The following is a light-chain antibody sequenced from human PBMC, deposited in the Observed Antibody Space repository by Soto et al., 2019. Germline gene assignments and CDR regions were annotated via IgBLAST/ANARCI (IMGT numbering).Light chain of an antibody. CDR3: QQYNNWPLT. J-gene: IGKJ4*01. CDR2: GAS. V-gene: IGKV3-15*01. CDR1: QNVNSN. Sequence: EIVMTQSPATLSVSPGERATLSCRASQNVNSNLAWYQQKPGQAPRLLIYGASTRATGIPARFSGSGSGTEFTLTISSLQSEDRAVYYCQQYNNWPLTFGGGTKVEIK.